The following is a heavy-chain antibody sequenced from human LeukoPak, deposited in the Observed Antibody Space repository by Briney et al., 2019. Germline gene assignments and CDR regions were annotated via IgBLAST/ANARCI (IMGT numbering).Heavy chain of an antibody. CDR3: ARDVRRGIRFNNIYPYFGMDV. Sequence: SETLTLTCRVSGGPINFYWSWSGHSPRKGLQWIGSVLQNGSASYKSSLQRRVTISVDTSKRQVSLMLHSGTAGDTAVYYCARDVRRGIRFNNIYPYFGMDVWGKGTTVIVSA. CDR2: VLQNGSA. CDR1: GGPINFY. V-gene: IGHV4-59*01. J-gene: IGHJ6*04. D-gene: IGHD3-3*01.